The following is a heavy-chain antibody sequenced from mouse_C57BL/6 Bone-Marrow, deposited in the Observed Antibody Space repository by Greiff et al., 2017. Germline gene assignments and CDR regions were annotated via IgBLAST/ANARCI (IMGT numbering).Heavy chain of an antibody. Sequence: QVQLQQSGAELARPGASVKMSCKASGYTFTSYTMHWVKQRPGQGLEWIGYINPSSGYTKYNQKFKDKATLTADKSSSTAYRQLSSLTSEDSAVYYCASGGKYSNYGGFAYWGQGTLVTVSA. D-gene: IGHD2-5*01. CDR3: ASGGKYSNYGGFAY. CDR1: GYTFTSYT. J-gene: IGHJ3*01. V-gene: IGHV1-4*01. CDR2: INPSSGYT.